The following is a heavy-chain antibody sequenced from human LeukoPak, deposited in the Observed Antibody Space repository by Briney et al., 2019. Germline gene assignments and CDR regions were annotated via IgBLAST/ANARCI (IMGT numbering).Heavy chain of an antibody. D-gene: IGHD2-2*01. CDR1: GGTFSSYA. Sequence: SVKVPCKASGGTFSSYAISWVRQAPGQGLEWMGRIIPILGIANYAQKFQGRVTITADKSTSTAYMELSSLRSEDTAVYYCARDSDCSSTSCHYDFDYWGQGTLVTVSS. V-gene: IGHV1-69*04. CDR3: ARDSDCSSTSCHYDFDY. J-gene: IGHJ4*02. CDR2: IIPILGIA.